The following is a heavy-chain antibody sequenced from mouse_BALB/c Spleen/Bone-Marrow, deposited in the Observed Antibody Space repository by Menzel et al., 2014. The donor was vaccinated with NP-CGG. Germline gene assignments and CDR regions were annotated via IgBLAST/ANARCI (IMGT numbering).Heavy chain of an antibody. Sequence: VHVKQSGAELVKPGASVKLSCTASGFNIKDTYMNWVKQRAEQGLEWIGRIDPANGYTEYDPKFQGKATIIADTSSSTAYLQLGSLTSVDTAVYYCATLTGTFDYWAQGTTLTVSS. CDR3: ATLTGTFDY. V-gene: IGHV14-3*02. J-gene: IGHJ2*01. CDR1: GFNIKDTY. D-gene: IGHD4-1*01. CDR2: IDPANGYT.